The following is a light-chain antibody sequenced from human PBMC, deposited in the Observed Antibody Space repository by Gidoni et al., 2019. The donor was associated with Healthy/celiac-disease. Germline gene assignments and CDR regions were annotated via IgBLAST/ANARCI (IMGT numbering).Light chain of an antibody. Sequence: DIQMTQSPSSLSASVGDRVTITCRASQSISSYLNWYQQKPGKAPKLLIYAASSLQSGVPSRFSGSGSGTDFTLTISSLQPEDFATYYCQQSYNTPCSFGHGTKLEIK. CDR2: AAS. CDR3: QQSYNTPCS. CDR1: QSISSY. V-gene: IGKV1-39*01. J-gene: IGKJ2*04.